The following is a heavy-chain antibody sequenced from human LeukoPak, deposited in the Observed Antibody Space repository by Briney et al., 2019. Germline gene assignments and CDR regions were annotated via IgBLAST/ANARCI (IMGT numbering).Heavy chain of an antibody. CDR2: ISYDGSNK. CDR3: ARGIGYSSSAVDY. V-gene: IGHV3-30-3*01. J-gene: IGHJ4*02. CDR1: GFTFSSYA. D-gene: IGHD6-13*01. Sequence: GRSLRLSCAASGFTFSSYAMHWVRQAPGKGLEWVAVISYDGSNKYYADSVKGRFTISRDNSKNTLYLQMNSLRAEDTAVYYCARGIGYSSSAVDYWGQGTLVTVSS.